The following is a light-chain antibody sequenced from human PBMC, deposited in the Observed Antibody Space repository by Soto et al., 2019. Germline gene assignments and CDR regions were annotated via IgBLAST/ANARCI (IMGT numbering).Light chain of an antibody. CDR3: ASYTGSNTLV. CDR1: SSAVGGYNY. Sequence: QSALTQPPSASGSPGQSVTISCTGTSSAVGGYNYVSWYQQHPGKAPKLMIYEVSKRPSGVPDRLSGSKSGNTASLTVSGLKVEDEADYYCASYTGSNTLVFGGGTKLTVL. V-gene: IGLV2-8*01. CDR2: EVS. J-gene: IGLJ2*01.